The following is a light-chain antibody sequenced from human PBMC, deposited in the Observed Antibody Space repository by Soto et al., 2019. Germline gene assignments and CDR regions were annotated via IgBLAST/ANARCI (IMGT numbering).Light chain of an antibody. CDR3: QQYGSSPPNT. Sequence: EIVLTQSPGTLSLSPGERATLSCRASQSVSSSYLAWYQQKPGQAPRVLIYGASSRPTGIPDRFSGSGSGTDFTLTISRLEPEDFAVYYCQQYGSSPPNTFGQGTKLEIK. CDR2: GAS. CDR1: QSVSSSY. J-gene: IGKJ2*01. V-gene: IGKV3-20*01.